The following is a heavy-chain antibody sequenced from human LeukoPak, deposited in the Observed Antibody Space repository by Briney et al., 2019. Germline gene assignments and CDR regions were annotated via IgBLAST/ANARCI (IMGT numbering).Heavy chain of an antibody. J-gene: IGHJ4*02. Sequence: PWASVKVSCKASGGTFSSYAISWVRQAPGQGLEWMGGIIPIFGTANYAQKFQGRVTITADKSTSTAYMELSSLRSEDTAVYYCASRIAVARPPPFDYWGQGTLVTVSS. V-gene: IGHV1-69*06. CDR1: GGTFSSYA. CDR2: IIPIFGTA. CDR3: ASRIAVARPPPFDY. D-gene: IGHD6-19*01.